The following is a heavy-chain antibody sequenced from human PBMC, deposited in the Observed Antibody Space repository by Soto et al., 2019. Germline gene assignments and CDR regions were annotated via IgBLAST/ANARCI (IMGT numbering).Heavy chain of an antibody. CDR2: ISYDGSNK. Sequence: GGSLRLSCAASGFTFSSYGMHWVRQAPGKGLEWVAVISYDGSNKYYADSVKGRFTISRDNSKNTLYLQMNSLRAEDTAVYYCAKDPRSPNGSSNPTYWGQGTLVTVSS. V-gene: IGHV3-30*18. D-gene: IGHD3-10*01. J-gene: IGHJ4*02. CDR3: AKDPRSPNGSSNPTY. CDR1: GFTFSSYG.